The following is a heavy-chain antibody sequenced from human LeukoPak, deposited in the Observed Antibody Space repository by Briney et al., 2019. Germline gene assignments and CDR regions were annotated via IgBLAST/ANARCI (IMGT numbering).Heavy chain of an antibody. V-gene: IGHV3-23*01. CDR2: ISDSGGGT. CDR3: TKDWSASY. J-gene: IGHJ4*02. CDR1: GFTFNNFA. Sequence: GGSLRLSCAASGFTFNNFAMTWDRQAPGKGLQWVSAISDSGGGTYYADSVKGRFTISRDNSKNMLYLQMNSLRAEDTAVYYCTKDWSASYWGQGTLVTVSS.